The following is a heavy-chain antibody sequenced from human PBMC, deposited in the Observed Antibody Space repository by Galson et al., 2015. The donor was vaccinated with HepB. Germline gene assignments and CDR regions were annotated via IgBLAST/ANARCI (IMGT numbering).Heavy chain of an antibody. CDR2: INTGNGNT. CDR1: GYTFSRYV. D-gene: IGHD3-3*01. Sequence: SVKVSCKASGYTFSRYVMHWVRQAPGQRLEWMGWINTGNGNTKYSQKFQGRVTIIRDTSASTVYMELSSLRSEDTAVYYCARGGERADYDFWSGYFPPSDYYYMDVLGKGTTVTVSS. J-gene: IGHJ6*03. V-gene: IGHV1-3*04. CDR3: ARGGERADYDFWSGYFPPSDYYYMDV.